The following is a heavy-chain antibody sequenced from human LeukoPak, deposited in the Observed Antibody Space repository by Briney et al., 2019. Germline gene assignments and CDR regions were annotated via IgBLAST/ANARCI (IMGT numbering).Heavy chain of an antibody. CDR2: IKNKTNGGTT. J-gene: IGHJ4*02. Sequence: PGESLRLSCEASGFIFSSAWMTWVRQAPGEGLEWVGHIKNKTNGGTTDYAAPVKGRFSISRDDSKKTLYLQMNRLRTEDTAVYYCARGLCTSTRCYQGPFDFWGQGMLVTVSS. CDR1: GFIFSSAW. V-gene: IGHV3-15*01. D-gene: IGHD2-2*01. CDR3: ARGLCTSTRCYQGPFDF.